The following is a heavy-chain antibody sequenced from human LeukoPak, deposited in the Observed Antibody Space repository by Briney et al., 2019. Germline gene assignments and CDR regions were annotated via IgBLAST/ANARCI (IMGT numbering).Heavy chain of an antibody. CDR1: GFTFSSYA. CDR3: AKNLYYDSSGYYYVPDY. D-gene: IGHD3-22*01. CDR2: ISGSGGST. Sequence: GGSLRLSCAASGFTFSSYAMSWVRQAPGKGLEWVSAISGSGGSTYYADSVKGRFTISRDNSKNTLYLQMNSLRAEDTAVYYCAKNLYYDSSGYYYVPDYWGQGTLVTVSS. V-gene: IGHV3-23*01. J-gene: IGHJ4*02.